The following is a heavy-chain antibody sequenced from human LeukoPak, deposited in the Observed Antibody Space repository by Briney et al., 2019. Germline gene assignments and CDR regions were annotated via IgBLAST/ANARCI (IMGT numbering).Heavy chain of an antibody. J-gene: IGHJ2*01. D-gene: IGHD3-9*01. CDR2: IYPGDSDI. Sequence: GESLKISCKGSGYSFSSHWIGWVRQMPGKGLEWMGIIYPGDSDIRYSPYFQGQVSISADKSISTAYLQWSSLKASDTAMYYCARTYYDILTGYSDWYFDLWGRGTLVTVSS. CDR1: GYSFSSHW. V-gene: IGHV5-51*01. CDR3: ARTYYDILTGYSDWYFDL.